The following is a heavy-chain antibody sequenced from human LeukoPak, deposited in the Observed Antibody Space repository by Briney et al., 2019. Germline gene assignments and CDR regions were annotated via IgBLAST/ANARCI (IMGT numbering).Heavy chain of an antibody. Sequence: GGSLRLSCAASGFTLRSYAMSWVRQIPGKGLEWVAIIKQDGSEQFYVDSVKGRFTISRDNAKSSLYLQMNSLRDEDTAVYYCAGGRGWLIDYWGQGTLVTVSP. J-gene: IGHJ4*02. D-gene: IGHD6-19*01. CDR2: IKQDGSEQ. V-gene: IGHV3-7*04. CDR3: AGGRGWLIDY. CDR1: GFTLRSYA.